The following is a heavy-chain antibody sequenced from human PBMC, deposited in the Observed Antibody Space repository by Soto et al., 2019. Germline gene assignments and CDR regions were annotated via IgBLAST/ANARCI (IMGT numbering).Heavy chain of an antibody. Sequence: EVQLVESGGGLVKDGGSLRLSCAVSGITFSNAWMAWVRQAPGKGLEWVGRIQKKADGGATEYAASVKGRLSISRDDSKNTICLQMDSLKTEDSAVYYCTIMGLGTFQYWRQGTLLTVSS. V-gene: IGHV3-15*01. CDR2: IQKKADGGAT. CDR3: TIMGLGTFQY. J-gene: IGHJ4*02. D-gene: IGHD1-26*01. CDR1: GITFSNAW.